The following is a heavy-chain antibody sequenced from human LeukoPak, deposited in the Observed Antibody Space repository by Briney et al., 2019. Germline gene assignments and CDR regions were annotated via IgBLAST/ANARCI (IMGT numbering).Heavy chain of an antibody. D-gene: IGHD3-9*01. J-gene: IGHJ5*02. V-gene: IGHV4-34*01. CDR2: INHSGST. Sequence: SETLSLTCAVYGGSFSNYYWSWIRQPPGKGLEWIGEINHSGSTNYNPSLKSRVTISVDTSKNQFSLKLSSVTAADTAVYYCARHRPHYDILTGYQARNWFDPWGQGTLVTVSS. CDR3: ARHRPHYDILTGYQARNWFDP. CDR1: GGSFSNYY.